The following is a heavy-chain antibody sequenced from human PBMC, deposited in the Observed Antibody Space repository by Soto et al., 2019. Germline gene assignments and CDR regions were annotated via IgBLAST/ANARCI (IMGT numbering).Heavy chain of an antibody. Sequence: PSETLSLTCAVYGGSVNGYYWNWIRQPPGKGLEWIGEISDTGGTHYNPSPKSRVPMTVETSKNQFLLRLSSVTAADEAIDYCGTRITVFGLLIPPFDPWGQGTQVTVSS. CDR1: GGSVNGYY. V-gene: IGHV4-34*01. CDR3: GTRITVFGLLIPPFDP. D-gene: IGHD3-3*01. J-gene: IGHJ5*02. CDR2: ISDTGGT.